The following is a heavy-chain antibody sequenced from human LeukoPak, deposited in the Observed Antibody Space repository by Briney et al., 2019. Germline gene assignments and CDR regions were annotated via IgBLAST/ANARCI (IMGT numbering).Heavy chain of an antibody. V-gene: IGHV4-38-2*02. CDR3: ASNGILTGYFSFDY. CDR2: MYHSGIT. CDR1: GYSVSSGYY. J-gene: IGHJ4*02. Sequence: KPSETLSLTCTVSGYSVSSGYYWGWIRQPPGKGLEWIGSMYHSGITNYSPALKSRVTISVDKSKNQFSLNLSSVTAADTALYYCASNGILTGYFSFDYWGQGSLVTVSS. D-gene: IGHD3-9*01.